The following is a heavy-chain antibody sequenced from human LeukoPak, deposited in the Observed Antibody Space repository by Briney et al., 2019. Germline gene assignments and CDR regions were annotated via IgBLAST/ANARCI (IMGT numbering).Heavy chain of an antibody. Sequence: SVKVSCKASGDTFSSYTISWVRQAPGQGLEWMGRIIPILGIAKYAQKFQGRVTITTDKSTSTAYMELSSLRSEDTAVYYCARDYYESSGYYVGDAFDIWGQGTMVTVSS. CDR1: GDTFSSYT. D-gene: IGHD3-22*01. CDR3: ARDYYESSGYYVGDAFDI. J-gene: IGHJ3*02. V-gene: IGHV1-69*04. CDR2: IIPILGIA.